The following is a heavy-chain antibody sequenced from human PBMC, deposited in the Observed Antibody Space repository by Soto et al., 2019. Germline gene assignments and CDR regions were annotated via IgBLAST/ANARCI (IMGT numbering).Heavy chain of an antibody. Sequence: GGSLRLSCTASGFIVSDTYMNWVRQAPGRGLEWVSVISNRGDTHYADSVRGRFSLSRDIADNTLHLQMNNLRVEDTAVYYCAREPRYCRGGSCSITGDAFDIWGQGTMVTVSS. CDR3: AREPRYCRGGSCSITGDAFDI. J-gene: IGHJ3*02. V-gene: IGHV3-66*01. CDR2: ISNRGDT. D-gene: IGHD2-15*01. CDR1: GFIVSDTY.